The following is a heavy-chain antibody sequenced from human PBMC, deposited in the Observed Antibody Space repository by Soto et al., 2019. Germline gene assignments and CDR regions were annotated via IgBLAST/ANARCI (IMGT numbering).Heavy chain of an antibody. Sequence: GGSLRLSCAASGFTFSSYAMSWVRQAPGKGLEWVSAISGSGGSTYYADSVKGRFTISRDNSKNTLYLQMNSLRAEDTAVYYCAKDSGYSSGWDPRYYYYGMDVWGQGTTVTVSS. V-gene: IGHV3-23*01. CDR1: GFTFSSYA. J-gene: IGHJ6*02. CDR2: ISGSGGST. D-gene: IGHD6-19*01. CDR3: AKDSGYSSGWDPRYYYYGMDV.